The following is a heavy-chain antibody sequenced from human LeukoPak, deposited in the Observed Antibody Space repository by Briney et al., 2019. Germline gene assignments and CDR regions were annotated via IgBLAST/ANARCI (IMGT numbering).Heavy chain of an antibody. Sequence: GGSLRLSCAASGFTFSSYSMNWVRQAPGKGLEWVSSISSSSSYIYYADSVKGRFTISRDNAKNSLYLQMDSLRAEDTAVYYCASETGYYDFWSGYSSGKFFDYWGQGTLVTVSS. J-gene: IGHJ4*02. CDR1: GFTFSSYS. CDR2: ISSSSSYI. V-gene: IGHV3-21*01. CDR3: ASETGYYDFWSGYSSGKFFDY. D-gene: IGHD3-3*01.